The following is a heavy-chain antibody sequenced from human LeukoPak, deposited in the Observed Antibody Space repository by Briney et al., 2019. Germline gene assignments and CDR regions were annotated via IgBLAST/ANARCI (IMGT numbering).Heavy chain of an antibody. CDR3: AKVANGYCSGGSCYSSFDY. CDR2: ISGSGGST. CDR1: GFTFSSYA. V-gene: IGHV3-23*01. J-gene: IGHJ4*02. D-gene: IGHD2-15*01. Sequence: GGSLRLSCAASGFTFSSYAMSGVRQAPGKGLEWVSAISGSGGSTYYADSVKGRFTISRDNSKNTLYLQMNSLRAEDTAVYYCAKVANGYCSGGSCYSSFDYWGQGTLVTVSS.